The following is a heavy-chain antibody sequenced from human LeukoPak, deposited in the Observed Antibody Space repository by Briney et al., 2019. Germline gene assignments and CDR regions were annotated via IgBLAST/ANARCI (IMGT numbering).Heavy chain of an antibody. Sequence: SETLSLTCTVSGGSISSYYWNWVRQRPGKGLEWIGYSYYSGRTKYNPSLESRVTISVDTSKEQFTLKLSSVTAADTAVYYCASRSGRNYYGMDVWGQGTMVTVSS. J-gene: IGHJ6*02. CDR1: GGSISSYY. CDR2: SYYSGRT. CDR3: ASRSGRNYYGMDV. D-gene: IGHD3-10*01. V-gene: IGHV4-59*01.